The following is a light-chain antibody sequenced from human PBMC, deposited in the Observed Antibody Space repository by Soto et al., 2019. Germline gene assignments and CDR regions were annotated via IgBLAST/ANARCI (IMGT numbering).Light chain of an antibody. J-gene: IGKJ2*01. CDR1: QNIRFY. CDR2: AAS. CDR3: QQSYRTPRT. V-gene: IGKV1-39*01. Sequence: DIQMTQSPSSLSASVGDRVTITCRASQNIRFYLNWYQHKPGKAPELLIFAASSVQSGVPSRFSGSGSGTDFTLTISSLQPEDFATYYCQQSYRTPRTFGQGTKLEIK.